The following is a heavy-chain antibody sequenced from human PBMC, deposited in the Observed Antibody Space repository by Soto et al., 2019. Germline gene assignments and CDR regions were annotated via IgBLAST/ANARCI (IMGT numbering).Heavy chain of an antibody. V-gene: IGHV1-46*01. CDR1: GYTFTSYY. CDR3: ARDHDDSSGYCDY. Sequence: QVQLVQSGAEVKKPGASVKVSCKASGYTFTSYYMHWVRQAPGQGLEWMGIINPSGGSTSYAQKFRGRVXXTXDXXTSTVYMELSSLRSEDTAVYYCARDHDDSSGYCDYWGQGTLVTVSS. CDR2: INPSGGST. J-gene: IGHJ4*02. D-gene: IGHD3-22*01.